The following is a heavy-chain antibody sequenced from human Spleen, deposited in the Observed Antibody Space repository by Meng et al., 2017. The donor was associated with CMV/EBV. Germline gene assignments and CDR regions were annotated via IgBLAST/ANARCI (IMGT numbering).Heavy chain of an antibody. CDR2: ISGSGGST. Sequence: GESLKISCAASGFTFSNYAMSWVRQAPGKGLEWVSAISGSGGSTYYADSVKGRFTISRDNSKNTLYLQMNSLRAEDTAVYYCAKDSSSWFSFVDYWGQGTLVTVSS. CDR3: AKDSSSWFSFVDY. J-gene: IGHJ4*02. V-gene: IGHV3-23*01. D-gene: IGHD6-13*01. CDR1: GFTFSNYA.